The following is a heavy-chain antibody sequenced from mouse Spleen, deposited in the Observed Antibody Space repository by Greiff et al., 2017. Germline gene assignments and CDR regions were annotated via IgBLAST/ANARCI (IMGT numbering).Heavy chain of an antibody. CDR3: ARVTTVVPDY. D-gene: IGHD1-1*01. CDR1: GFTFSDYY. CDR2: INYDGSST. J-gene: IGHJ2*01. Sequence: EVQRVESEGGLVQPGSSMKLSCTASGFTFSDYYMAWVRQVPEKGLEWVANINYDGSSTYYLDSLKSRFIISRDNAKNILYLQMSSLKSEDTATYYCARVTTVVPDYWGQGTTLTVSS. V-gene: IGHV5-16*01.